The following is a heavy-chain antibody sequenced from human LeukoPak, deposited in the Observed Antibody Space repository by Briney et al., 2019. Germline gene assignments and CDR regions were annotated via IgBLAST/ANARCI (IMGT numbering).Heavy chain of an antibody. CDR1: GFTFSSYA. J-gene: IGHJ4*02. CDR3: ANLGGNPSFDY. V-gene: IGHV3-23*01. D-gene: IGHD4-23*01. Sequence: PGGSLRLSCAASGFTFSSYAMSWVRQAPGKGLDWVSTISAGGRSTYYADSVKGRFTISRDNSKNTLSLQMNSLRAEDTAVYYCANLGGNPSFDYWGQGTLVTVSS. CDR2: ISAGGRST.